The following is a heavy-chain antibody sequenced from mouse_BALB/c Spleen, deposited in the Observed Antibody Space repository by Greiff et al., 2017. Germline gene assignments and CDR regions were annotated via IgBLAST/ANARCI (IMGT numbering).Heavy chain of an antibody. CDR2: IYPGSGST. D-gene: IGHD1-1*01. CDR3: ARLGYYYADY. CDR1: GYNFTSYW. V-gene: IGHV1-55*01. J-gene: IGHJ2*01. Sequence: QVQLKQPGAELVKPGTSVKLSCKASGYNFTSYWINWVKLRPGQGLEWIGDIYPGSGSTNYNEKFKSKATLTVDTSSSTAYMQLSSLASEDSALYYCARLGYYYADYWGQGTTLTVSS.